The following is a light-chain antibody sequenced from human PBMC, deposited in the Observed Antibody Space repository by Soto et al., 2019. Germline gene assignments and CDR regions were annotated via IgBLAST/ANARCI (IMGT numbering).Light chain of an antibody. Sequence: QSVLTQPPSASGTPGQRVTISCSGSNSNIGSNTVHWYQQLPGTAPKLLIYSNNQRPSGVPDRFSGSKSGTSASLAISGLQSEDEADYYCAAWDDILNAVVFSGGTKLTVL. CDR2: SNN. CDR3: AAWDDILNAVV. CDR1: NSNIGSNT. J-gene: IGLJ2*01. V-gene: IGLV1-44*01.